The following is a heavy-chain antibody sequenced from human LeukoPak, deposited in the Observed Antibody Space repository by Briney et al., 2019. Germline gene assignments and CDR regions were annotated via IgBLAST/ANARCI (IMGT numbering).Heavy chain of an antibody. CDR1: GFSFSDSA. V-gene: IGHV3-73*01. CDR3: ARLVGATAFDI. J-gene: IGHJ3*02. D-gene: IGHD1-26*01. Sequence: PGGSLKLSCATSGFSFSDSAMHWVRQASGKGLEWVGRIRNKANSYATSYGASVKGRFTISRDDSKNTAYLQMNSLKTEDTAVYYCARLVGATAFDIWGQGTMVTVSS. CDR2: IRNKANSYAT.